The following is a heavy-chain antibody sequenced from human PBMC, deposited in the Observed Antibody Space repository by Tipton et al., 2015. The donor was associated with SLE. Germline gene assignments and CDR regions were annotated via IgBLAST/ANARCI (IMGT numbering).Heavy chain of an antibody. J-gene: IGHJ3*02. CDR1: GFTFSSYG. CDR3: AKGLQWLVHDAFDI. CDR2: IRYDGSNK. Sequence: SLRLSCAASGFTFSSYGMHWVRQAPGKGLEWVAFIRYDGSNKYYADSVKGRFTISRDNSKNTLYLQMNSLRAEDTAVYYCAKGLQWLVHDAFDIWGQGTMVTVSS. D-gene: IGHD6-19*01. V-gene: IGHV3-30*02.